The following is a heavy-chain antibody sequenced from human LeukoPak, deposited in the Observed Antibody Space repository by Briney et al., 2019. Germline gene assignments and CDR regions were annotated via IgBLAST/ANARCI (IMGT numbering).Heavy chain of an antibody. J-gene: IGHJ6*02. CDR1: GYTFTGYY. V-gene: IGHV1-2*02. Sequence: ASAKVSSKASGYTFTGYYMHWVRQAPGQRLEWMGWINPNSGGTNYAQKFQGRVTMTRDTSISTAYMELSRLRSDDTAVYYCARGNYGSGRRYGMDVWGQGTTVTVSS. CDR2: INPNSGGT. D-gene: IGHD3-10*01. CDR3: ARGNYGSGRRYGMDV.